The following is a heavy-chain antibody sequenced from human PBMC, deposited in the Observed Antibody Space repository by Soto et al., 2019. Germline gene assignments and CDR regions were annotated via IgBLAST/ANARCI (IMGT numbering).Heavy chain of an antibody. V-gene: IGHV3-33*01. J-gene: IGHJ4*02. CDR2: IWYDGSKT. Sequence: LRLSCAASGYSFSRNGMHWVRQATGQGLEWVALIWYDGSKTNYADSVKGRFTISRDDSKNTLYLQMDGLRAEDTAVYYCARDYSFGSLDFHSWGQGTLVTSPQ. CDR3: ARDYSFGSLDFHS. CDR1: GYSFSRNG. D-gene: IGHD5-18*01.